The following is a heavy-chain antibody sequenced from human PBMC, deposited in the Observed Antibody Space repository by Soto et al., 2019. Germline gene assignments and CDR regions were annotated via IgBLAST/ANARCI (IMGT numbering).Heavy chain of an antibody. CDR2: IVVGSGNT. CDR3: AAECSGSGSRQRDYSMDV. Sequence: SVKVSCKASGFTFTSSAVQWVRQARGQRLEWIGWIVVGSGNTNYAQKFQERVTITRDMSTSTAYMELSSLRSEDTAVYYCAAECSGSGSRQRDYSMDVWGQGTTVTVSS. D-gene: IGHD3-10*01. V-gene: IGHV1-58*01. J-gene: IGHJ6*02. CDR1: GFTFTSSA.